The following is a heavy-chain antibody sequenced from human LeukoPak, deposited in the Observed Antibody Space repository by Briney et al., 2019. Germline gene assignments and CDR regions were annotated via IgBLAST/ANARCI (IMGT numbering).Heavy chain of an antibody. Sequence: ASVRVSCKASGYTFTGYYMHWVRQAPGQGLEWMGWINPNSGGTNYAQKFQGRVTMTRDTSISTAYMELSRPRSDDMAVYYCAREGDYRGDWFDPWGQGTLVTVSS. CDR1: GYTFTGYY. CDR3: AREGDYRGDWFDP. J-gene: IGHJ5*02. V-gene: IGHV1-2*02. CDR2: INPNSGGT. D-gene: IGHD3-16*01.